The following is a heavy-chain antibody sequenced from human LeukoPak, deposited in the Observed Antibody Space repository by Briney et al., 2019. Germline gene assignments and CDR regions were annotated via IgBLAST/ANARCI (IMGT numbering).Heavy chain of an antibody. J-gene: IGHJ5*02. D-gene: IGHD3-10*01. V-gene: IGHV1-2*02. CDR2: IKPNSGGT. CDR1: GYSFADYY. CDR3: ATNILVRDIINWFDP. Sequence: ASVKVSCKASGYSFADYYMHWVRRAPGQGLEWMGWIKPNSGGTRSAQKFQGRVTMTRDTSISTAYMELSSLRYDDTAVYYCATNILVRDIINWFDPWGQGTLVTVSP.